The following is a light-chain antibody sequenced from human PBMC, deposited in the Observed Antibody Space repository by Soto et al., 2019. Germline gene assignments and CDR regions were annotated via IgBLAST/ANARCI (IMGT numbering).Light chain of an antibody. CDR1: SSNIGATYD. Sequence: LTQPPSVSGAPGERVTISCTGSSSNIGATYDVQWYQQLPGTAPKLLIYGNSNRPSGVPDRFSSSKSGTSASLAITGLQADDEADYYCQSYDSSLSAHYVFGTGTKATVL. CDR3: QSYDSSLSAHYV. V-gene: IGLV1-40*01. J-gene: IGLJ1*01. CDR2: GNS.